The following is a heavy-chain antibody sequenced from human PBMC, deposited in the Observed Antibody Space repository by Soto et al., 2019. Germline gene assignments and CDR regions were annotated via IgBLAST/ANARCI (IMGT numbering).Heavy chain of an antibody. CDR3: ARGGGYDPFDY. D-gene: IGHD5-12*01. CDR2: ISHLENT. Sequence: QLQLHQSGSGLVKASQTLSLTCTFSGASIPYGGYSWSWIRQPAGKGLEWSGYISHLENTFYNPSFQSRLTLSIDRSKNQFSLKLASMTAADTAVYYCARGGGYDPFDYWGQGTLVTVAS. CDR1: GASIPYGGYS. J-gene: IGHJ4*02. V-gene: IGHV4-30-2*01.